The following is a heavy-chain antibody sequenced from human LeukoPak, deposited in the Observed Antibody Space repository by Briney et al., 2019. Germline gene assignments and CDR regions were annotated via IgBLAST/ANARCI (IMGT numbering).Heavy chain of an antibody. J-gene: IGHJ4*02. V-gene: IGHV3-48*02. CDR3: ARGGTSSSLAY. CDR1: GFTFSSYS. CDR2: ISSSSTI. D-gene: IGHD4-23*01. Sequence: GVSLRLSCAASGFTFSSYSINWVRQAPGKGLEWVSYISSSSTISYADSVKGRFTISRDNANNSLYLQMNSLRDEDTAVYYFARGGTSSSLAYWGQGTLVTVSS.